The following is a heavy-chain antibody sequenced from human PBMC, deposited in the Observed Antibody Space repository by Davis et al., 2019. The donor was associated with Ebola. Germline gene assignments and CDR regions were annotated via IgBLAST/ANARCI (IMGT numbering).Heavy chain of an antibody. V-gene: IGHV3-23*01. CDR3: AKEGQVGGHSHFDY. Sequence: GESLKISCAASGFTFNGYAMSWVRQAPGKGLEWVSITAGGGYTYYADSMKGRVTVSRDNSKNTLYLQMNNLRGEDTAVYYCAKEGQVGGHSHFDYWGQGTLVTVSS. D-gene: IGHD3-16*01. CDR2: ITAGGGYT. J-gene: IGHJ4*02. CDR1: GFTFNGYA.